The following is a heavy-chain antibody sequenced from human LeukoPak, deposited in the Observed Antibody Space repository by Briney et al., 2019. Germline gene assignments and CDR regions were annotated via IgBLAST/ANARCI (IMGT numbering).Heavy chain of an antibody. J-gene: IGHJ4*02. CDR3: AKDPRLWFGESTDLYYFDY. Sequence: GGSLRLSCAASGFTFSSYGMHWVRQAPGKGLEWVAVISYDGSNKYYADSVKGRFTISRDNSKNTLYLQMNSLRAEDTAVYYCAKDPRLWFGESTDLYYFDYWGQGTLVTVSS. CDR2: ISYDGSNK. D-gene: IGHD3-10*01. V-gene: IGHV3-30*18. CDR1: GFTFSSYG.